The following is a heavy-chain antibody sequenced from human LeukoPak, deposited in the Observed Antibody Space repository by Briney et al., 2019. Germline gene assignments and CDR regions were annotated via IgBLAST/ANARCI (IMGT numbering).Heavy chain of an antibody. CDR2: IYYSGST. J-gene: IGHJ4*02. CDR3: ASHQRGHLDY. Sequence: SQTLSLTCTVSGGSISSGGYYWSWIRQHPGKGLEWIGYIYYSGSTYYNPSLKGRVTISVDTSKNQFSLKLSSVTAADTAVYYCASHQRGHLDYWGQGTLVTVSS. CDR1: GGSISSGGYY. V-gene: IGHV4-31*03. D-gene: IGHD3-10*01.